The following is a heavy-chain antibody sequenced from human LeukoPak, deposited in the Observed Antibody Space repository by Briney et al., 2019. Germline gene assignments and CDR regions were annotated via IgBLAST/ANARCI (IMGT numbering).Heavy chain of an antibody. CDR1: GFTFSSYW. CDR2: IKQDGSEK. CDR3: ARGPYSSSWYRYYYGMDV. Sequence: PGGSLRLSCAASGFTFSSYWMSWVRQAPGKGLEWVANIKQDGSEKYYVDSVKGRFTISRDNAKNSLYLQMNSLRAEDTAVYYCARGPYSSSWYRYYYGMDVWGQGTTVTVSS. D-gene: IGHD6-13*01. V-gene: IGHV3-7*01. J-gene: IGHJ6*02.